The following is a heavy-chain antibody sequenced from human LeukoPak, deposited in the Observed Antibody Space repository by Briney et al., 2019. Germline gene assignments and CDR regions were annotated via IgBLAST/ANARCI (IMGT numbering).Heavy chain of an antibody. CDR2: INHSGST. J-gene: IGHJ6*04. Sequence: SETLSLTCAVYGGSFSGYCWSWIRQPPGKGLEWIGEINHSGSTNYNPSLKSRVTISVDTSKNQFSLKLSSVTAADTAVYYCARGVLAVWGKGTTVTVSS. CDR1: GGSFSGYC. V-gene: IGHV4-34*01. CDR3: ARGVLAV.